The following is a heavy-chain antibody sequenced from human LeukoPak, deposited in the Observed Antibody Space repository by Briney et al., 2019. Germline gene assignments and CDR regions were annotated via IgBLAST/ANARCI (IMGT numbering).Heavy chain of an antibody. CDR1: GGSISSSNW. Sequence: SGTLSLTCAVSGGSISSSNWWSWVRQPPGKGLEWIGEIYHSGSTNYNPSLKSRVTISVDKSKNQFSLKLSSVTAADTAVYYCARDQAAAAGKAGDYWGQGTLVTVSS. V-gene: IGHV4-4*02. D-gene: IGHD6-13*01. CDR3: ARDQAAAAGKAGDY. CDR2: IYHSGST. J-gene: IGHJ4*02.